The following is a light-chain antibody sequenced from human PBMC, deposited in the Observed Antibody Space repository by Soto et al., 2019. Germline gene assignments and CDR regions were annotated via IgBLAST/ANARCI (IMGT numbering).Light chain of an antibody. CDR2: SNN. CDR3: AARDDSLGGV. J-gene: IGLJ3*02. CDR1: SSNVGSHG. Sequence: QSVLTQPPSASVTPGQRVTISCSGSSSNVGSHGVHWYQQFPGTAPKLLIYSNNQRPSGVSDRFSGFKSGTSASLAISGLQSEDDADYYCAARDDSLGGVFGGGTKVTVL. V-gene: IGLV1-44*01.